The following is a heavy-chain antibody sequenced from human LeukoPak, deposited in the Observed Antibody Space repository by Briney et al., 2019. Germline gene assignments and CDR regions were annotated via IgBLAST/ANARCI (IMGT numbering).Heavy chain of an antibody. D-gene: IGHD6-6*01. CDR3: ARGRQLGYLGWFDP. Sequence: ASVKVSCKASGYTFTGYYMHWVRQAPGQGLEWMGWINPDSGGTKYEQKFQGRVTMTRDTYISTAYMELSRLKFDDTALYYCARGRQLGYLGWFDPWGQGTLVTVSS. CDR1: GYTFTGYY. CDR2: INPDSGGT. V-gene: IGHV1-2*02. J-gene: IGHJ5*02.